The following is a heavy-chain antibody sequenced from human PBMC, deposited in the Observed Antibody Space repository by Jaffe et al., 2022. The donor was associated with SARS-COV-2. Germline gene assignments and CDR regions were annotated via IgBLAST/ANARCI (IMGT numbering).Heavy chain of an antibody. D-gene: IGHD5-18*01. J-gene: IGHJ6*02. CDR2: IKQDGSEK. CDR3: AREVDTAILPYYGMDV. Sequence: EVQLVESGGGLVQPGGSLRLSCAASGFTFSSYWMSWVRQAPGKGLEWVANIKQDGSEKYYVDSVKGRFTISRDNAKNSLYLQMNSLRAEDTAVYYCAREVDTAILPYYGMDVWGQGTTVTVSS. V-gene: IGHV3-7*01. CDR1: GFTFSSYW.